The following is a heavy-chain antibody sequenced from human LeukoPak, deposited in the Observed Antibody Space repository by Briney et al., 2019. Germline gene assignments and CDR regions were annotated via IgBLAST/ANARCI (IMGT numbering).Heavy chain of an antibody. CDR3: AELGITMIGGV. CDR1: GFTFSSYS. J-gene: IGHJ6*04. Sequence: PGGLLRLSCAASGFTFSSYSMNWVRQAPGEGLGWGSSISSSSSYIYYADSVKGRFTISRDNAKNSLYLQMNSLRAEDTAVYYCAELGITMIGGVWGKGTTVTISS. CDR2: ISSSSSYI. V-gene: IGHV3-21*01. D-gene: IGHD3-10*02.